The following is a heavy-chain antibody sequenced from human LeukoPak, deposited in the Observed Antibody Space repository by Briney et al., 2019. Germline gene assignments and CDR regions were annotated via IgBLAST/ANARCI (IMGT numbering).Heavy chain of an antibody. CDR1: GFTFSSYA. V-gene: IGHV3-30-3*01. Sequence: GGSLRLSCAASGFTFSSYAMHWVRQAPGKGLEWVAVISYDGSNKYYADSVKGRFTISRDNSKNTLYLQMDSLRAEDTAVYYCARGSADFLDAFDIWGQGTMVTVSS. CDR2: ISYDGSNK. J-gene: IGHJ3*02. D-gene: IGHD3/OR15-3a*01. CDR3: ARGSADFLDAFDI.